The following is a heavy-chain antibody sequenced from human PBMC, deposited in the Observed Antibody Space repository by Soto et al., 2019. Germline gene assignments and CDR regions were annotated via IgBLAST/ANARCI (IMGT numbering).Heavy chain of an antibody. J-gene: IGHJ2*01. CDR2: IRSNGYGGTP. Sequence: GGSLILSCTASGFTFGDYSLTWFRQAPGKGLEWVSFIRSNGYGGTPEYAASVKGRFAISRDDSKSIAYLQMNSLKTEDTAVYYCSRDLATVTPWYYDLWGRGTLVTVSS. CDR1: GFTFGDYS. CDR3: SRDLATVTPWYYDL. D-gene: IGHD4-17*01. V-gene: IGHV3-49*03.